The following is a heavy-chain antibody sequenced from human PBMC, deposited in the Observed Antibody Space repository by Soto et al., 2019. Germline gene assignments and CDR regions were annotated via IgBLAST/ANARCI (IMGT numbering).Heavy chain of an antibody. D-gene: IGHD3-22*01. J-gene: IGHJ5*02. CDR2: ISSTSTTI. CDR1: GFTFSGYE. Sequence: GGSLRLSCAASGFTFSGYEMNWVRQAPGKGLEWVSYISSTSTTIYYADSVKGRFTISRDNAKNSLYLQMNSLRAEDTAVYYCARGPSLYDSGNYFPDWFDHWGQGALVTVSS. V-gene: IGHV3-48*03. CDR3: ARGPSLYDSGNYFPDWFDH.